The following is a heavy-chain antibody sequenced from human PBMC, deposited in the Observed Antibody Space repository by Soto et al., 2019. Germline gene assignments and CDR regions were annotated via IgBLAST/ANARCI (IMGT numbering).Heavy chain of an antibody. J-gene: IGHJ4*02. Sequence: QVQLVQSGAEVKQPGSSVKVSCKASGGIFSTYAISWLRQAPGQGLEWMGGIIPLFGTPNYAQRFQGRVTITADESTSTAYMELSRLRYEDTAVYYCARDRDDYGAGNYYNRIDFWGEGTLVTVSS. CDR1: GGIFSTYA. CDR3: ARDRDDYGAGNYYNRIDF. V-gene: IGHV1-69*01. D-gene: IGHD3-10*01. CDR2: IIPLFGTP.